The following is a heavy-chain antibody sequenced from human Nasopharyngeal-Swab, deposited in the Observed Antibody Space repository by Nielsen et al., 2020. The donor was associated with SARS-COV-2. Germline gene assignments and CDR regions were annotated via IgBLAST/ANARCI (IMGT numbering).Heavy chain of an antibody. J-gene: IGHJ6*02. CDR2: IYYNGNT. CDR3: AKAGRVGDAYTGLDV. V-gene: IGHV4-39*01. D-gene: IGHD5-24*01. CDR1: GDSIAYSTFY. Sequence: SETLSLTCTVSGDSIAYSTFYWGWIRQPPGKGLEWLGNIYYNGNTYQNPSLKSRVTMSVDTSTNQVSLKLNSLTATDTAVYYCAKAGRVGDAYTGLDVWGQGTTVTVSS.